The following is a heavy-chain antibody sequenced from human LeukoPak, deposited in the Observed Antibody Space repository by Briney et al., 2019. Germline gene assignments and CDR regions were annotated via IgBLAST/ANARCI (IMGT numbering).Heavy chain of an antibody. J-gene: IGHJ3*02. CDR3: AKSRLERRLDAFDI. CDR1: GYTFTSYD. D-gene: IGHD1-1*01. Sequence: ASVKVSCKASGYTFTSYDINWVRQATGQGLEWMGWMNPNSGNTGYAQKFQGRVTMTRNTSISTAYMELSSLRSEDTAVYYCAKSRLERRLDAFDIWGQGTMVTVSS. CDR2: MNPNSGNT. V-gene: IGHV1-8*01.